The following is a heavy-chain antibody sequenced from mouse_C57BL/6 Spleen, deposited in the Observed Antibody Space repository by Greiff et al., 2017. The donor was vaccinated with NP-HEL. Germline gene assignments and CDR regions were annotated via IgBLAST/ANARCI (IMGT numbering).Heavy chain of an antibody. D-gene: IGHD2-1*01. CDR1: GFTFSSYA. J-gene: IGHJ2*01. V-gene: IGHV5-9-1*02. CDR2: ISSGGDYI. Sequence: EVKLVESGEGLVKPGGSLKLSCAASGFTFSSYAMSWVRQTPEKRLEWVAYISSGGDYIYYADTVKGRFTISRDNARNTLYLQMSSLKSEDTAMYYCTRVEVTTYYFDDWGQGTTLTVSS. CDR3: TRVEVTTYYFDD.